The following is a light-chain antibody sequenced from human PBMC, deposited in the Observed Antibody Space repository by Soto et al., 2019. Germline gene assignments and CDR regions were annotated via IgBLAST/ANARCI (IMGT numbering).Light chain of an antibody. V-gene: IGKV1-5*01. CDR2: DAS. CDR3: QQYYRSCT. Sequence: IQLTQSPSTLSASVGDRVTTNCRASQSVTDWLSWYQQKPGKAPKLLIYDASSLQSGVPSRFSGSGSGTEFSLTISSLQPDDFATYYCQQYYRSCTFGQGTKVEIK. J-gene: IGKJ2*02. CDR1: QSVTDW.